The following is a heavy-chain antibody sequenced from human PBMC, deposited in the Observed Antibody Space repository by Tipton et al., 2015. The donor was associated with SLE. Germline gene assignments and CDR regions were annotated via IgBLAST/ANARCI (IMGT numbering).Heavy chain of an antibody. CDR3: AKRGSYSGSYYAWDY. Sequence: GSLRLSCAASGFTFSSYGMSWVRQAPGKGLEWVSAISGSGGSTYYADSVKGRFTISRDNSKNTLYLQMNSLRAEDTAVYYCAKRGSYSGSYYAWDYWGQGTLVTVSS. V-gene: IGHV3-23*01. CDR1: GFTFSSYG. J-gene: IGHJ4*02. D-gene: IGHD1-26*01. CDR2: ISGSGGST.